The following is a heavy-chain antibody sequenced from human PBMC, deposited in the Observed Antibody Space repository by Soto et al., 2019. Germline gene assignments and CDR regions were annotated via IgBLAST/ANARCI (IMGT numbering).Heavy chain of an antibody. V-gene: IGHV2-70*04. D-gene: IGHD2-2*01. CDR2: IDWDDDK. CDR3: ARSHCSSTSCYYYYGMDV. J-gene: IGHJ6*02. CDR1: GFSLSTSGMR. Sequence: SGPTLVNPTQTLTLTCTFSGFSLSTSGMRVSWIRQPPGKALEWLARIDWDDDKFYSTSLKTRLTISKDTSKNQVVLTMTNMDPVDTATYYCARSHCSSTSCYYYYGMDVWGQGTTVTVSS.